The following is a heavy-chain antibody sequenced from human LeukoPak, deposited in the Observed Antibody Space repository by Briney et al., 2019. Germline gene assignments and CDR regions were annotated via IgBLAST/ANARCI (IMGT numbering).Heavy chain of an antibody. J-gene: IGHJ4*02. Sequence: ASVKVSCKASGYTFTGYYMHWVRQAPGQGLEWMGWINPNSGGTNYAQKFQGRVTMTRDMSTSTVYMELSSLRSEDTAVYYCARGARNSITMIVGGMGYWGQGTLVTVSS. CDR1: GYTFTGYY. CDR2: INPNSGGT. V-gene: IGHV1-2*02. CDR3: ARGARNSITMIVGGMGY. D-gene: IGHD3-22*01.